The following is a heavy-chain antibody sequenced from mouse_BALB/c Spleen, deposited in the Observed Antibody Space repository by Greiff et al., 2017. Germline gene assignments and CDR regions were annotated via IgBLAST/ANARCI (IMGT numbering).Heavy chain of an antibody. CDR1: GYSFTSYW. D-gene: IGHD2-3*01. CDR2: IYPGNSDT. Sequence: VQLQQSGTVLARPGASVKMSCKASGYSFTSYWMHWVKQRPGQGLEWIGAIYPGNSDTSYNQKFKGKAKLTAVTSASTAYMELSSLTNEDSAVYYCTRPIYDGYYSFAYWGQGTLVTVSA. CDR3: TRPIYDGYYSFAY. J-gene: IGHJ3*01. V-gene: IGHV1-5*01.